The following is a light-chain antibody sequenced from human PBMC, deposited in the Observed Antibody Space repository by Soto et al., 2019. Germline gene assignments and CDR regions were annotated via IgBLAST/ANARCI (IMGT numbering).Light chain of an antibody. CDR3: QQRSTWPAYT. Sequence: DIQMTQSPSTLSGSVGDRVTITCRASQTISSWLAWYQQKPGKAPKLLIYKASTLKSGVPSRFSGSGSGTEFTLTIRSLQPDDFATYYCQQRSTWPAYTFGQGTKLEIK. CDR1: QTISSW. J-gene: IGKJ2*01. CDR2: KAS. V-gene: IGKV1-5*03.